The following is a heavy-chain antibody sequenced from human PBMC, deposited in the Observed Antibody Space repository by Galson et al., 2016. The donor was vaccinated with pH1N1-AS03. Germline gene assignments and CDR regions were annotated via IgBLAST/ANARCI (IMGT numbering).Heavy chain of an antibody. CDR3: ARDRWSTINFPLLDH. Sequence: SLRLSCAASGFTFGSSATHWVRQAPGKGLAWVAVISFDGNAESYADSVMGRFTISRDNSKNTLYLQMNSLRPEDTAVYYCARDRWSTINFPLLDHWGQGTLVTVSS. CDR1: GFTFGSSA. J-gene: IGHJ4*02. V-gene: IGHV3-30*04. CDR2: ISFDGNAE. D-gene: IGHD4-23*01.